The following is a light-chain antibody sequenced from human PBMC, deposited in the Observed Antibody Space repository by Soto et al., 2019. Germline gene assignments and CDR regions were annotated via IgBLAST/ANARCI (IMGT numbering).Light chain of an antibody. CDR3: QSYDDSLSVHYV. J-gene: IGLJ1*01. V-gene: IGLV1-40*01. CDR2: GNT. CDR1: SSNIGSTYD. Sequence: QSALTQPPSVSGAPGQRVTISCTGSSSNIGSTYDVQWYQQLPGTAPKLLIHGNTDRPSGVPDRFSGSKSGTSASLAITGLQADDEADYYCQSYDDSLSVHYVFGTGTKLTVL.